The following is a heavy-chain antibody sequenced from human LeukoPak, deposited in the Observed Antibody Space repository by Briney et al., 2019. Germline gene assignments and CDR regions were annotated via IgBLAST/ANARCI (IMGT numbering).Heavy chain of an antibody. CDR2: IWYDGSNK. CDR1: GFTFSSYG. Sequence: PGGSLRLSCAASGFTFSSYGMHWVRQAPGKGLEWVAVIWYDGSNKYYADSVKGRFTISRDNSKNTLYLQMNSLRAEDTAVYYCSRERMVRGVVNYYYYYYMDVWGKGTTATVSS. CDR3: SRERMVRGVVNYYYYYYMDV. V-gene: IGHV3-33*01. D-gene: IGHD3-10*01. J-gene: IGHJ6*03.